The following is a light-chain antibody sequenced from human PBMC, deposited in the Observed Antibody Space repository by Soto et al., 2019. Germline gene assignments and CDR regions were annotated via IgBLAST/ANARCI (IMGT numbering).Light chain of an antibody. Sequence: EIVLMQSPGTLSLSPGERATLSCRASQSVSSSYLAWYQQKPGQAPRLHIDGASSRATGTPDRFSGSGSGTDFTLTISILEPEDFAVYYCQQYGTSPPLTFGGGTKVEIK. J-gene: IGKJ4*01. CDR1: QSVSSSY. CDR3: QQYGTSPPLT. V-gene: IGKV3-20*01. CDR2: GAS.